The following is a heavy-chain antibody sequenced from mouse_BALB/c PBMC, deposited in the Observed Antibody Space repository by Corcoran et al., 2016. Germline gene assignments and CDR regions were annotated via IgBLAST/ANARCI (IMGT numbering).Heavy chain of an antibody. J-gene: IGHJ3*01. V-gene: IGHV1S136*01. D-gene: IGHD1-1*01. CDR2: INPYNDGT. CDR3: ARGGVMTTVVATPFAY. Sequence: VQLQQSGPELVKPGASVKMSCKASGYTFTSYVMHWVKQKPGQGIEWIGYINPYNDGTKYNEKFKGKATLTSDKSSSTAYMELSSLTSEDSAVYYCARGGVMTTVVATPFAYWGQGTLVTVSA. CDR1: GYTFTSYV.